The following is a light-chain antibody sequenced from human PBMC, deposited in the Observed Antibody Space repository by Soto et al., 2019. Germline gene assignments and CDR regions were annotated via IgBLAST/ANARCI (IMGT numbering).Light chain of an antibody. CDR3: QQRNDWVT. CDR2: VAS. Sequence: DIQMTQSPSSLSASVGDRVTITCRASQSISSYLSWYQQKPGKAPKLLINVASTLQSGVPSRFSGSGSGTDFTLAISSLQPEDSGVYYCQQRNDWVTFGGGTKVEIK. CDR1: QSISSY. J-gene: IGKJ4*01. V-gene: IGKV1-39*01.